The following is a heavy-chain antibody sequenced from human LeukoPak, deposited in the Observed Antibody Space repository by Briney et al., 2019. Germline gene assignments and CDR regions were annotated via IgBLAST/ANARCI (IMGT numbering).Heavy chain of an antibody. CDR2: ISGSGGST. Sequence: PGGSLRLSCAASGFTFSSYAMSWVRQAPGKGLEWVSAISGSGGSTYYADSVKGRFTISRDNSKNTLYLQMNSLRAEDTAVYYCARDQFDYYDSGGYDYWGQGTLVTVSS. CDR3: ARDQFDYYDSGGYDY. V-gene: IGHV3-23*01. D-gene: IGHD3-22*01. CDR1: GFTFSSYA. J-gene: IGHJ4*02.